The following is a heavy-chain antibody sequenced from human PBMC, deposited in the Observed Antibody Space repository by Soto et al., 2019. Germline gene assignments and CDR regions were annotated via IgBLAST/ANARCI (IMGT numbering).Heavy chain of an antibody. CDR2: VSHDGRNT. D-gene: IGHD6-19*01. CDR1: VFTFSDYA. Sequence: PGGSLRLSCAASVFTFSDYAMHWVRQAPGKGLEWVAVVSHDGRNTHYADSVKGRFTISRDSSKNTVSLEMTGLRAEDTAVYYCAKGGRQWLVTSDFNYWGQGALVTVSS. CDR3: AKGGRQWLVTSDFNY. J-gene: IGHJ4*02. V-gene: IGHV3-30*18.